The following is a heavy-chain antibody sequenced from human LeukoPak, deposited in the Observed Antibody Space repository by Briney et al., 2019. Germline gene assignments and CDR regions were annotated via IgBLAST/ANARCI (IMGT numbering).Heavy chain of an antibody. V-gene: IGHV3-7*03. CDR1: AFIFSGHW. D-gene: IGHD3-16*01. Sequence: GGSLRLSCEGSAFIFSGHWMNWVCQTPGKGLEWVASIKEDGSERQYVDSVKGRFTISRDNAKNSLYLQMSNLRAEDTAVYFCARGGGLDVWGQGATVTVSS. CDR2: IKEDGSER. CDR3: ARGGGLDV. J-gene: IGHJ6*02.